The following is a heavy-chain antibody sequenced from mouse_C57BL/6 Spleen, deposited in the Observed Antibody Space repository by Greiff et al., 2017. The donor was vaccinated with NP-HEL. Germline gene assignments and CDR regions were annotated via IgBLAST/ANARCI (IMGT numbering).Heavy chain of an antibody. D-gene: IGHD4-1*01. J-gene: IGHJ4*01. V-gene: IGHV5-17*01. CDR1: GFTFSDYG. Sequence: DVKLVESGGGLVKPGGSLKLSCAASGFTFSDYGMHWVRQAPEKGLEWVAYISSGSSTIYYADTVKGRFTISRDNAKNTLFLQMTSLRSEDTAMYYCATGPYYAMDYWGQGTSVTVSS. CDR2: ISSGSSTI. CDR3: ATGPYYAMDY.